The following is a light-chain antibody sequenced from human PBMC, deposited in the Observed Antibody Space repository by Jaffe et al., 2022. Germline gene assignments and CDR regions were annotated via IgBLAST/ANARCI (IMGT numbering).Light chain of an antibody. Sequence: EIVLTQSPGTLSLSPGERATLSCRASQSVSSSYLAWYQQKPGQAPRLLIYGASSRATGVPDWFSGSVSGTDFTLTISRLEPEDFAVYYCQQYGSSPSTFGQGTKLEIK. J-gene: IGKJ2*01. CDR1: QSVSSSY. CDR2: GAS. CDR3: QQYGSSPST. V-gene: IGKV3-20*01.